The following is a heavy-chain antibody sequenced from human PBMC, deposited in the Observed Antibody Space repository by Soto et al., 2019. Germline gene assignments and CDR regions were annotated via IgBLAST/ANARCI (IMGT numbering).Heavy chain of an antibody. CDR1: GYSFANYW. Sequence: EVQLVQSGAEVKKTRESLKISCKGSGYSFANYWIGWVRQMPGKGLEWMGIIYPGDSDTTYSPYFQGQVTISADKSISSAYLQWSSLKASDTAMYYCARRDGYNNDAFDIWGQGKMVTVSS. D-gene: IGHD1-1*01. CDR3: ARRDGYNNDAFDI. V-gene: IGHV5-51*03. CDR2: IYPGDSDT. J-gene: IGHJ3*02.